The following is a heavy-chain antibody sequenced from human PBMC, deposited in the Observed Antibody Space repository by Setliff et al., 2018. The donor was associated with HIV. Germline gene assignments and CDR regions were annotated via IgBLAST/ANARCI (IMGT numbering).Heavy chain of an antibody. CDR2: IYPGDSDT. Sequence: GESLKISCKGSGYSFTSYWIGWVRQMPGKGLEWMGIIYPGDSDTRYSPSFQGQVTISADKSISTAYLQWSSLKASDTAMYYCARVGWGMGFGELSYDYWGQGTLVTVSS. CDR1: GYSFTSYW. V-gene: IGHV5-51*01. J-gene: IGHJ4*02. CDR3: ARVGWGMGFGELSYDY. D-gene: IGHD3-10*01.